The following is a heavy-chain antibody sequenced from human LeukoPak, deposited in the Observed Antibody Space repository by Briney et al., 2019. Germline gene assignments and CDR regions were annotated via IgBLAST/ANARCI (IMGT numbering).Heavy chain of an antibody. D-gene: IGHD3-16*01. CDR1: GGSISSSSYY. J-gene: IGHJ6*02. CDR3: ASDGDYYYYYGMDV. Sequence: SETLSLTCTVSGGSISSSSYYWGWIRQPPGKGLEWIGSIYYSGSTYYNPSLKSRVTISVDTSKNQFSLKLSSVTAADTAVYYCASDGDYYYYYGMDVWGQGTTVTVSS. CDR2: IYYSGST. V-gene: IGHV4-39*01.